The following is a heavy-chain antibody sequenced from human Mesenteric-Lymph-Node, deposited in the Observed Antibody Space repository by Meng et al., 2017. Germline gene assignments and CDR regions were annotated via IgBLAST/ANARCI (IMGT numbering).Heavy chain of an antibody. D-gene: IGHD3-10*01. CDR3: ARCEWFGELFYYFDY. CDR2: INHSGST. V-gene: IGHV4-34*01. CDR1: GGSFSGYY. J-gene: IGHJ4*02. Sequence: SETLSLTCAVYGGSFSGYYWSWIRQPPGKGLEWIGEINHSGSTNYNPSLKSRVTISVDTSKNQFSLKLSSVTAADTAVYYCARCEWFGELFYYFDYWGQGTLVTVS.